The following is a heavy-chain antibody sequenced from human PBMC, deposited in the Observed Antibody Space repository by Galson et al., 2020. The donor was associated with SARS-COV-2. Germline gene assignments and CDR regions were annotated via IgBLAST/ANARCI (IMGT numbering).Heavy chain of an antibody. CDR3: RYGSHRY. D-gene: IGHD5-18*01. V-gene: IGHV3-23*01. Sequence: TNSSYVMYWVRQAPGNGLKWISAITGSGDHTYYAYSVKRRFTISRDNPKNTLYLQMSSLSAEDTALYYCRYGSHRYCGQGTLVTVS. CDR1: TNSSYV. CDR2: ITGSGDHT. J-gene: IGHJ4*02.